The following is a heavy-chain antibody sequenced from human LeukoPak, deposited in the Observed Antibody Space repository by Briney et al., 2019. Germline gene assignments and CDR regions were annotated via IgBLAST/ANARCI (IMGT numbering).Heavy chain of an antibody. Sequence: SETLSLTCTVSGGPISSYYWSWIRQPPGKGLEWIGYIYYSGSTNYNPSLKSRVTISVDTSKNQFSLKLSSVTAADTAVYYCARRGSSGWYGGMIDYWGQGTLVTVSS. CDR3: ARRGSSGWYGGMIDY. CDR1: GGPISSYY. J-gene: IGHJ4*02. D-gene: IGHD6-19*01. CDR2: IYYSGST. V-gene: IGHV4-59*01.